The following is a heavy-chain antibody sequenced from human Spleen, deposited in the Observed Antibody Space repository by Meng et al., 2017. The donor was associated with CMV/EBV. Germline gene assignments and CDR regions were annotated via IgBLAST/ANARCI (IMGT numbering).Heavy chain of an antibody. Sequence: GSLRLSCTVSGGSISSYYWSWIRQPPGKGLEWIGYIYYSGSTNYNPSLKSRVTISVDTSKNQFSLKLSSVTAADTAVYYCARENSSSPGYYYYGMDVWGQGTTVTSP. CDR3: ARENSSSPGYYYYGMDV. J-gene: IGHJ6*02. CDR1: GGSISSYY. CDR2: IYYSGST. D-gene: IGHD6-13*01. V-gene: IGHV4-59*01.